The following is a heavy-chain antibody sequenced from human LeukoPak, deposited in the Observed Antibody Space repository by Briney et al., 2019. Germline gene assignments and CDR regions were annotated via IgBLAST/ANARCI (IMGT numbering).Heavy chain of an antibody. D-gene: IGHD1-26*01. Sequence: PGGSLRLSCAASGFTFSSYSMNWVRQAPGKGLEWVSSISSSSYIYYADSVKGRFTISRDNAKNSLYLQMNSLRAEDTAVYYCARTPRELDAFDIWGQGTMVTVSS. J-gene: IGHJ3*02. CDR2: ISSSSYI. CDR1: GFTFSSYS. CDR3: ARTPRELDAFDI. V-gene: IGHV3-21*01.